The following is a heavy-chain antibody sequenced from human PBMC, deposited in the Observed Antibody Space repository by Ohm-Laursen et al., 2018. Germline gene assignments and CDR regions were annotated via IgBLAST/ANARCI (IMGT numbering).Heavy chain of an antibody. CDR3: ARESRVRGVIKARYFDY. Sequence: SVKVSCKASGGTFSSYAISWVRQAPGQGLEWMGGIIPIFGTANYAQKFQGRVTITADESTSTAYMELSSLRSEDTAVYYCARESRVRGVIKARYFDYWGQGTLVTVSS. CDR2: IIPIFGTA. D-gene: IGHD3-10*01. J-gene: IGHJ4*02. CDR1: GGTFSSYA. V-gene: IGHV1-69*13.